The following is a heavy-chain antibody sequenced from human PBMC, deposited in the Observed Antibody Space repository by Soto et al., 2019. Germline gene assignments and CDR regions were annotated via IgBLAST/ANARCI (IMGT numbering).Heavy chain of an antibody. CDR3: ARVWYYYDSSGYYWFDP. CDR1: GGSVSSGSYY. D-gene: IGHD3-22*01. J-gene: IGHJ5*02. CDR2: IYYSGST. V-gene: IGHV4-61*01. Sequence: WETLSLTCTVSGGSVSSGSYYWSWIRQPPGKGLEWIGYIYYSGSTNYNPSLKSRVTISVDTSKNQFSLKLSSVTAADTAVYYCARVWYYYDSSGYYWFDPWGQGTLVTVSS.